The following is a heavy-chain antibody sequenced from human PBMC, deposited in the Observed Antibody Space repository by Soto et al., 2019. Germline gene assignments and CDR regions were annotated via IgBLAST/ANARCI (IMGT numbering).Heavy chain of an antibody. Sequence: QVQLVQSGAEVKKPGSSVKVSCKASGGTFSSYAISWVRQAPGQGLEWMGGIIPIFGTANYAQKFQGRVTITADESTSTAYMELSSLRSEDKAVYYCARGSSYDSSGYFWPSYYHYYGMDVWGQGTTVTVSS. V-gene: IGHV1-69*12. J-gene: IGHJ6*02. CDR3: ARGSSYDSSGYFWPSYYHYYGMDV. CDR1: GGTFSSYA. CDR2: IIPIFGTA. D-gene: IGHD3-22*01.